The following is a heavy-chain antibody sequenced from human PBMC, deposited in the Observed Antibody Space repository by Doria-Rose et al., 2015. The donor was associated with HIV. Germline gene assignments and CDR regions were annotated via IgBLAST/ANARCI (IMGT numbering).Heavy chain of an antibody. V-gene: IGHV4-59*08. CDR1: GDSINSYY. Sequence: PGLVKPSETLSLTCTVSGDSINSYYWSWIRQPPGKGLEWIGYIHDIGGTNYNPSLKSRVTISADTSKNQFSLKLSSLTAADTAVYYCARQTFYYMDVWGKGTTVTVSS. J-gene: IGHJ6*03. CDR2: IHDIGGT. CDR3: ARQTFYYMDV. D-gene: IGHD3-16*01.